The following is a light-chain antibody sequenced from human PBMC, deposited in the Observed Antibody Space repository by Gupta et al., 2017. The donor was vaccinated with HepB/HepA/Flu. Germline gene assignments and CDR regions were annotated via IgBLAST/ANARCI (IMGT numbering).Light chain of an antibody. CDR1: WSNIGDNT. CDR2: YDD. CDR3: AAWDDSLNGLV. V-gene: IGLV1-36*01. J-gene: IGLJ3*02. Sequence: QSVATQPPSVSEAPRQRVTISCSGSWSNIGDNTVNWYQQLPGKAPKLLIYYDDLLPSGVSDRFSGSKSGTSASLNISGLQSEDEADYYCAAWDDSLNGLVFGGGTKLTVL.